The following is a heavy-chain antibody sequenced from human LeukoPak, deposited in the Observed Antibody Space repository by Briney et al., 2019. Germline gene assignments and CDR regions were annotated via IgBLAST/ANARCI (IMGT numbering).Heavy chain of an antibody. V-gene: IGHV1-69*05. J-gene: IGHJ6*03. CDR2: IIPIFGTA. CDR1: GGTFSSYA. Sequence: SVKVSRKASGGTFSSYAISWVRQAPGQGLEWMGRIIPIFGTANYAQKFQGRVTITTDESTSTAYMELSSLRSEDTAVYYCARDPGGYYYYMDVWGKGTTVTVSS. CDR3: ARDPGGYYYYMDV. D-gene: IGHD4-23*01.